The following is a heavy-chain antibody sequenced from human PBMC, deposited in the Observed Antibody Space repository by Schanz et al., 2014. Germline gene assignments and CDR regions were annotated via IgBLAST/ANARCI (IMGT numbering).Heavy chain of an antibody. CDR1: GFAFRSYA. Sequence: VQLVECGGGLVQPGRSLRLSCAASGFAFRSYAMHWVRQAPGKGLEWAALISHDGNNKHYVDSVEGRFTISRDNSKSMLFLEMSSLRVEDTAVYYCVREENYPSFLGYYYYMDVWGKGTSXTVSS. D-gene: IGHD3-10*01. CDR3: VREENYPSFLGYYYYMDV. V-gene: IGHV3-30-3*01. J-gene: IGHJ6*03. CDR2: ISHDGNNK.